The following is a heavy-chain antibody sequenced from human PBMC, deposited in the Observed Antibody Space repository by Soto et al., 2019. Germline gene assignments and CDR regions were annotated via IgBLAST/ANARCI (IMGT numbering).Heavy chain of an antibody. D-gene: IGHD6-13*01. V-gene: IGHV3-53*01. CDR2: IYSGGST. J-gene: IGHJ1*01. Sequence: GGSLRLSCAASGFTVSSNYMSWVRQAPGKGLEWVSVIYSGGSTYYADSVKGRFTISRDNSKNTLYLQMNSLRAEDTAVYYCARDGYSSSWGDFQHWGQGTLVTVSS. CDR1: GFTVSSNY. CDR3: ARDGYSSSWGDFQH.